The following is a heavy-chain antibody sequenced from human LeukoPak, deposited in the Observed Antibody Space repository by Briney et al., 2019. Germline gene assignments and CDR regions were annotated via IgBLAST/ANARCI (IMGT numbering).Heavy chain of an antibody. CDR3: AKPITMVRGVTGVYFDY. CDR1: GFTFSSFG. CDR2: ISDNGGSI. J-gene: IGHJ4*02. V-gene: IGHV3-23*01. Sequence: GGTLRLSCAASGFTFSSFGMTWVRQAPGKGLEWVSAISDNGGSIFYADSVKGRFTISRDNSKNTLYLQMNSLRAEDTAVYYCAKPITMVRGVTGVYFDYWGQGTLVTVSS. D-gene: IGHD3-10*01.